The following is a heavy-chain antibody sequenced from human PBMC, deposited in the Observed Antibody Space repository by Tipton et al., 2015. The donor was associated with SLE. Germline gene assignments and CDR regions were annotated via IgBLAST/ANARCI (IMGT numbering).Heavy chain of an antibody. CDR2: IYYSGST. CDR1: GGSISSYY. J-gene: IGHJ3*02. V-gene: IGHV4-59*01. Sequence: TLSLTCAVSGGSISSYYWSWIRQPPGKGLEWIGYIYYSGSTNYNPSLKSRVTISVDTSKNQFSLKLSSVTAADTAVYYCARDRGTGTDAFDIWGQGTMVTVSS. CDR3: ARDRGTGTDAFDI. D-gene: IGHD1/OR15-1a*01.